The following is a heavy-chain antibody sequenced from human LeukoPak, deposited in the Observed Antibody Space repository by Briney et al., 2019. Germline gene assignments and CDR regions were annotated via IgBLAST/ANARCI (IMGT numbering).Heavy chain of an antibody. D-gene: IGHD6-19*01. CDR2: ISAYNGNT. Sequence: ASVKVSCKASGYTFNNYGISWVRQAPGQGLEWMGWISAYNGNTNYAQKLQGRVTMTTDTSTSTAYMELRSLRSDDTAVYYCARDSESSGFSWYFDYWGQGTLVTVSS. V-gene: IGHV1-18*01. J-gene: IGHJ4*02. CDR3: ARDSESSGFSWYFDY. CDR1: GYTFNNYG.